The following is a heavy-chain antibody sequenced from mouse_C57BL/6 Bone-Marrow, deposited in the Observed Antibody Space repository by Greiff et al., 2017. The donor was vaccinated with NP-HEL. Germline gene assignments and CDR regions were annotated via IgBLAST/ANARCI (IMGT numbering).Heavy chain of an antibody. CDR1: GFNIKDDY. CDR2: IDPENGDT. CDR3: TTLGITGTDY. V-gene: IGHV14-4*01. D-gene: IGHD4-1*01. J-gene: IGHJ2*01. Sequence: VQLKESGAELVRPGASVKLSCTASGFNIKDDYMHWVKQRPEQGLEWIGWIDPENGDTEYASKFQGKATITADTASNTAYLQLSSLTSEDTAVYYWTTLGITGTDYWGQGTTLTVSS.